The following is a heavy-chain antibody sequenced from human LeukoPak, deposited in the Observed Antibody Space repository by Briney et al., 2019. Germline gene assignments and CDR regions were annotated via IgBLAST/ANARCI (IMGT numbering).Heavy chain of an antibody. CDR1: GFTFSSHA. CDR3: ATAYYYDTRGYNPVDY. D-gene: IGHD3-22*01. CDR2: ISGSGGST. Sequence: GGSLRLSCAASGFTFSSHAMTWVRQAPGKGLEWVSAISGSGGSTYYADSVKGRFTISRDDSKNTLYLQKSSLRGEDTAVYYCATAYYYDTRGYNPVDYWGQGTLVTVSS. J-gene: IGHJ4*02. V-gene: IGHV3-23*01.